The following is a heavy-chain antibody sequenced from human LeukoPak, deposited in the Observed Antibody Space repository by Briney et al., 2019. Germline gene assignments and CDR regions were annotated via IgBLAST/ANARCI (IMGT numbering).Heavy chain of an antibody. Sequence: ASVKVSCKASGYTFTSYDINWVRQATGQGLEWMGWINPNSGNTGYAQKFQGRVTMTRNTSISTAYMELSSPRSEDTAVYYCAINSSTWLSDMDVWGKGTTVTVSS. D-gene: IGHD6-13*01. CDR1: GYTFTSYD. CDR2: INPNSGNT. V-gene: IGHV1-8*01. CDR3: AINSSTWLSDMDV. J-gene: IGHJ6*04.